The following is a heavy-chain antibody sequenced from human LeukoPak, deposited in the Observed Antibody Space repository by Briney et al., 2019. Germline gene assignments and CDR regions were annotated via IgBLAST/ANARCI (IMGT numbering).Heavy chain of an antibody. J-gene: IGHJ2*01. D-gene: IGHD5-12*01. CDR2: IYYSGST. Sequence: SQTLSVTCTVSGGSISSGGYYWSWIRHHSGKGLEWNGYIYYSGSTYYNPSLKSRVTISVDTSKNQFSLKLSSVIAADTAVYYCARERTGYSDYAVSYWYFGLWGRGTLVNVSS. V-gene: IGHV4-31*03. CDR1: GGSISSGGYY. CDR3: ARERTGYSDYAVSYWYFGL.